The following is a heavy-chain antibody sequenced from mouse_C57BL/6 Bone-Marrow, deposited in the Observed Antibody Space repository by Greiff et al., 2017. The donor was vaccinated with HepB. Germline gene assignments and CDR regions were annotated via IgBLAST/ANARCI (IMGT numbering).Heavy chain of an antibody. Sequence: EVNVVESGGGLVQPGGSLKLSCAASGFTFSDYYMYWVRQTPEKRLEWVAYISNGGGSTYSPDTVKGRFTISRDNAKNTLYLQMSRLKSEDTAMYYWARHLRSTERDYYAMDYWGQGTAVTVAA. V-gene: IGHV5-12*01. J-gene: IGHJ4*01. CDR1: GFTFSDYY. D-gene: IGHD5-1*01. CDR2: ISNGGGST. CDR3: ARHLRSTERDYYAMDY.